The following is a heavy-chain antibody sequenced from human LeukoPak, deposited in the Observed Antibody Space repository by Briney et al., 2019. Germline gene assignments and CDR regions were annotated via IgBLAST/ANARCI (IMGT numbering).Heavy chain of an antibody. V-gene: IGHV3-23*01. J-gene: IGHJ4*01. Sequence: GGSLRLSCAASGFTVSSNYMTWVRQAPGKGLEWVSAISNNGGYTYYADSVQGRFTISRDNSKSTLCLQMNSLRAEDTAVYYCAKQLGYCSDGSCYFPYWGHGTLVTVSS. CDR3: AKQLGYCSDGSCYFPY. D-gene: IGHD2-15*01. CDR1: GFTVSSNY. CDR2: ISNNGGYT.